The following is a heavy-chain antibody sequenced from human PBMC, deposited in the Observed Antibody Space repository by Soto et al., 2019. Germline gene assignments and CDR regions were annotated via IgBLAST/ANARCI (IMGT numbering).Heavy chain of an antibody. CDR3: ARVYDFWSGSNWFDP. CDR2: INPSGGST. D-gene: IGHD3-3*01. J-gene: IGHJ5*02. CDR1: GYTFTSYY. V-gene: IGHV1-46*01. Sequence: ASVKVSCKASGYTFTSYYMHWVRQAPGQGLEWMGIINPSGGSTSYAQKFQGRVTMTTDTSTSTAYMELRSLRSDDTAVYYCARVYDFWSGSNWFDPWGQGTLVTVSS.